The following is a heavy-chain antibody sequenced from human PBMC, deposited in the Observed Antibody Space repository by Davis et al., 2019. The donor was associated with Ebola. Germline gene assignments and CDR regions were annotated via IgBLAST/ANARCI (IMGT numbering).Heavy chain of an antibody. CDR2: VSHSERER. CDR1: GFTFSSYW. J-gene: IGHJ4*02. Sequence: GESLKISCAASGFTFSSYWMHWVRQAPGKGLEWVAVVSHSERERFYADSVKGRFTISRDNSENTLYLQMSSLTVDDTAVYYCVRAVFHEVLDYWGQGTPVTVSS. D-gene: IGHD3-3*01. V-gene: IGHV3-30*03. CDR3: VRAVFHEVLDY.